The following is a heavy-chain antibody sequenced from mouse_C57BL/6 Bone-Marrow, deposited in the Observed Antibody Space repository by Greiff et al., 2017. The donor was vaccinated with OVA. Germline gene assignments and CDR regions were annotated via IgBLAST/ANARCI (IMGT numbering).Heavy chain of an antibody. CDR2: ISDGGSYT. CDR1: GFTFSSYA. Sequence: EVQRVESGGGLVKPGGSLKLSCAASGFTFSSYAMSWVRQTPEKRLEWVATISDGGSYTYYPDNVKGRFTISRDNAKNNLYLQMSHLKSEDTAMYYCARDLTMIKNAMDCWGQGTSVTVSS. D-gene: IGHD2-4*01. CDR3: ARDLTMIKNAMDC. V-gene: IGHV5-4*01. J-gene: IGHJ4*01.